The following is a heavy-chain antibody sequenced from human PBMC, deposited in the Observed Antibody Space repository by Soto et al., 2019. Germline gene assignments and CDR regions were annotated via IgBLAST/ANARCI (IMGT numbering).Heavy chain of an antibody. CDR2: IFYSGST. Sequence: SETLSLTCTFSGCSISSYYWSWIRQPPGKGLEWIGYIFYSGSTNYNPSLKSRVIISVDTSRNQVSLKLSSVTAADTAVYWCARDGNIAAAGMGFDYWGQGTLVTVSS. CDR1: GCSISSYY. V-gene: IGHV4-59*01. CDR3: ARDGNIAAAGMGFDY. J-gene: IGHJ4*02. D-gene: IGHD6-13*01.